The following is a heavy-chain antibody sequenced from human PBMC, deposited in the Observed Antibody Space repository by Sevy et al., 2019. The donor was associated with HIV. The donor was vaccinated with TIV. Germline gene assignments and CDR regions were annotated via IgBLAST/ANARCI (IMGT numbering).Heavy chain of an antibody. CDR1: GYSITSGYL. Sequence: SETLSLTCAVSGYSITSGYLWGWIWQPPGKGLEWIGSVFHSGSTYYNPSLNSRVIISVDTSKNQFSLKLNSVTAADTAVYYCARHSHGSGTYYVPFDSWGQGTLVTVSS. CDR3: ARHSHGSGTYYVPFDS. D-gene: IGHD3-10*01. CDR2: VFHSGST. J-gene: IGHJ4*02. V-gene: IGHV4-38-2*01.